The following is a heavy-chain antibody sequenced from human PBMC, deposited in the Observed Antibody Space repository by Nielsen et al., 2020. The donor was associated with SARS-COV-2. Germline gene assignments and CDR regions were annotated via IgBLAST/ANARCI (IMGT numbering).Heavy chain of an antibody. CDR2: ISGDGGNT. CDR1: GFTFDDYA. Sequence: LKISCAVSGFTFDDYAMHWVRQAPGKGLEWVSLISGDGGNTYYADSVKGRFTISRDNSKNSLYLQMNSLRTEDTALYYCAKDHSSGRYRRYFDLWGRGTLVTVSS. D-gene: IGHD1-26*01. V-gene: IGHV3-43*02. CDR3: AKDHSSGRYRRYFDL. J-gene: IGHJ2*01.